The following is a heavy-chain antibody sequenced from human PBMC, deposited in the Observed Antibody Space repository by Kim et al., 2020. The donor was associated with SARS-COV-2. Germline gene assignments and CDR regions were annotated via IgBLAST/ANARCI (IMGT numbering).Heavy chain of an antibody. CDR3: ARMTTVVSYYFDY. Sequence: YKPSLKSRVTISVDTSKNQFSLKLSSVTAADTAVYYCARMTTVVSYYFDYWGQGTLVTVSS. D-gene: IGHD4-17*01. V-gene: IGHV4-59*01. J-gene: IGHJ4*02.